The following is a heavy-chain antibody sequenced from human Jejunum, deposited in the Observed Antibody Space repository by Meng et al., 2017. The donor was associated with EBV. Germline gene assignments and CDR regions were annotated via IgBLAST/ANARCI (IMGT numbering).Heavy chain of an antibody. CDR1: GFSFSGHA. V-gene: IGHV3-30-3*01. J-gene: IGHJ4*02. CDR2: ISNDGNNK. Sequence: VVVVWSGGGVVQPGRSLRLSCAASGFSFSGHAMQWVRQAPGKGLKWVALISNDGNNKYYADSVKGRFTISRDNSKNTLYLQMNSLRVDDTALYYCTREWGADYWGQGTLVTVSS. D-gene: IGHD3-16*01. CDR3: TREWGADY.